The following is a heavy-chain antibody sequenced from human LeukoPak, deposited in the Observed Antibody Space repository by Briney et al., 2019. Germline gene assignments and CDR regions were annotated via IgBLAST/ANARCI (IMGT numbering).Heavy chain of an antibody. Sequence: ASVKVSCKASGYTFTSYAMNWVRQAPGQGLEWMGWINGYNGNTNYAQKLQGRVTMTADTSTSTAYMELRSLRSDDTAVYYCARDLGDGGNVLYWGQGTLVTVSS. CDR1: GYTFTSYA. J-gene: IGHJ4*02. CDR2: INGYNGNT. CDR3: ARDLGDGGNVLY. D-gene: IGHD4-23*01. V-gene: IGHV1-18*01.